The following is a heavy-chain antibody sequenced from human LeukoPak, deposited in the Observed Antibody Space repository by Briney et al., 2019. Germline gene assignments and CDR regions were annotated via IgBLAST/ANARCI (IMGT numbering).Heavy chain of an antibody. CDR3: ARLVVAAYIDY. V-gene: IGHV4-38-2*02. D-gene: IGHD2-15*01. Sequence: SETLSLTCTVSGYSISSGYYWGWIRQPPGKGLEWIGSIYHSGSTYYNPSLKSRVTISVDTSKNQFSLKLSSVTAADTAVYYCARLVVAAYIDYWGQGTLVTVSS. J-gene: IGHJ4*02. CDR2: IYHSGST. CDR1: GYSISSGYY.